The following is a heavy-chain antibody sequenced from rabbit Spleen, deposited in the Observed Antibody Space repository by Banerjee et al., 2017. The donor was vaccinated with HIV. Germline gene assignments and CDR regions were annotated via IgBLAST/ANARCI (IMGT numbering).Heavy chain of an antibody. CDR1: GVSFSGSSY. CDR2: INAATGKP. D-gene: IGHD4-1*01. V-gene: IGHV1S40*01. J-gene: IGHJ4*01. CDR3: ARDLAGAIGWNFYL. Sequence: ESGGGLVKPGASLTLTCIASGVSFSGSSYMCWVRQAPGKGLEWIACINAATGKPVYATWAKGRFTISRTSSTTVTLQMTSLTAADTATYFCARDLAGAIGWNFYLWGQGTLVTVS.